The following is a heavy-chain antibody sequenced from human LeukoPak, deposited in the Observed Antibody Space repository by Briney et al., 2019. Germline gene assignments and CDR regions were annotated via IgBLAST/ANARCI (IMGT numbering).Heavy chain of an antibody. CDR2: IYYSGST. V-gene: IGHV4-59*12. CDR1: GGSISSYY. D-gene: IGHD1-26*01. Sequence: SETLSLTCTVSGGSISSYYWSWIRQPPGKGLEWIGYIYYSGSTNYNPSLKSRVTISVETSKNQFSLKLTSVTAADTAVYFCARDKVGATFPGAFNIWGQGTMVTVSS. J-gene: IGHJ3*02. CDR3: ARDKVGATFPGAFNI.